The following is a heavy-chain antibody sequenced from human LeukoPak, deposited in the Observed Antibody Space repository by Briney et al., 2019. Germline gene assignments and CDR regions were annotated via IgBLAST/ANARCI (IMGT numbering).Heavy chain of an antibody. CDR3: ARPIGIAAAEFLQH. CDR2: IKQDGSEK. Sequence: GGSLRLSCAASGFTFSSYWMSWVRQARGKGLEWVANIKQDGSEKYYVDSVKGRFTISRDNAKNSLYLQMNSLRAEDTAVYYCARPIGIAAAEFLQHWGRAPWTPSPQ. V-gene: IGHV3-7*01. J-gene: IGHJ1*01. D-gene: IGHD6-13*01. CDR1: GFTFSSYW.